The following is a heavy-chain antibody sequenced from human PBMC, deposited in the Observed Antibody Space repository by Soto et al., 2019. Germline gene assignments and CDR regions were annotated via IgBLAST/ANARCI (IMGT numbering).Heavy chain of an antibody. CDR3: ARERHDYGDYYY. V-gene: IGHV3-48*03. Sequence: EVQLVESGGGLVQPGGSLRLSCAASGFTFSSYEMNWVRQAPGKGLEWVSYISSSGSTIYYADSVKGRFTISRDNAKNSLYLQMNSLRAEDTAVYSCARERHDYGDYYYWGQGTLVTVSS. J-gene: IGHJ4*02. CDR2: ISSSGSTI. D-gene: IGHD4-17*01. CDR1: GFTFSSYE.